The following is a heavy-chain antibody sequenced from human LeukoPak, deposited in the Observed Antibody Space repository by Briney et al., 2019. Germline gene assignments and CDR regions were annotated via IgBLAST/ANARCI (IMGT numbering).Heavy chain of an antibody. CDR2: ISAYNGNT. J-gene: IGHJ4*02. Sequence: GASVKVSCKASGYTFTSYGISWVRQAPGQGLEWMGWISAYNGNTNYAQKLQGRVTMTTDTSTSTAYMELRSLRSDDTAVYCCARDPRRDGYNGIFDYWGQGTLVTVSS. V-gene: IGHV1-18*01. CDR3: ARDPRRDGYNGIFDY. D-gene: IGHD5-24*01. CDR1: GYTFTSYG.